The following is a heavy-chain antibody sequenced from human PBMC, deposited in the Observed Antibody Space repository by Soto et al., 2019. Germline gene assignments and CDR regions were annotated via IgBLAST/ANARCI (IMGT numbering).Heavy chain of an antibody. Sequence: GGSLRLSCAASGFTFSSYAMSWVRQAPGKGLEWVSAISGSGDSTYYAASVKGRLTISRDNSKNTLYLQMNSLRAEDTAVYYCAKGDNYDYVWGSYRYYYYMDVWGKGTTVTVSS. J-gene: IGHJ6*03. CDR1: GFTFSSYA. CDR3: AKGDNYDYVWGSYRYYYYMDV. D-gene: IGHD3-16*02. V-gene: IGHV3-23*01. CDR2: ISGSGDST.